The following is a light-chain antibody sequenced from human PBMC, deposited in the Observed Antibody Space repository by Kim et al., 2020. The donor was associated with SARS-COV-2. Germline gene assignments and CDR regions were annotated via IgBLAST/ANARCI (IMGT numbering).Light chain of an antibody. V-gene: IGKV1-33*01. CDR3: QQYDAPPFT. CDR1: EDVSDY. CDR2: DAA. J-gene: IGKJ5*01. Sequence: GDRVTITCQASEDVSDYFNWYHQKPGEAPKVLIRDAATLESGVPSRFSKGGYGTEFSLTISSVQPEDMGTYYCQQYDAPPFTFGQGTRLEIK.